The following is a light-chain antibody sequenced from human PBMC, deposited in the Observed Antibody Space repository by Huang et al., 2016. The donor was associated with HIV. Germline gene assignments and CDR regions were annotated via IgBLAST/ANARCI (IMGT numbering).Light chain of an antibody. J-gene: IGKJ2*01. V-gene: IGKV1-39*01. CDR2: SAT. CDR1: ENIRRY. CDR3: QGSLSIPHT. Sequence: DIQMTQSPSSLSASVGDRVTMTCRASENIRRYFNWYQQKPGKPPKLLIHSATTLQSGVPSLFSGSGSGTDFTLTITSLQPEDFATYYCQGSLSIPHTFGQGTNLEIK.